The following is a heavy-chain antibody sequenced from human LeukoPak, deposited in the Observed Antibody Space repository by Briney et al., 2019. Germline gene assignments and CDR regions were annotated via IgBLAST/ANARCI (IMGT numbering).Heavy chain of an antibody. J-gene: IGHJ2*01. CDR3: ARDRAPPTSWYFDL. CDR2: LYSAGDI. D-gene: IGHD3-10*01. CDR1: GFTVRTNY. Sequence: GGSLRLSCAVSGFTVRTNYMSWVRQAPGKGLEWVSILYSAGDIYYVDSVKGRFTISRDNSRNTLYLQMNSLRVEDSAVYYCARDRAPPTSWYFDLWGRGTLVTVSS. V-gene: IGHV3-53*01.